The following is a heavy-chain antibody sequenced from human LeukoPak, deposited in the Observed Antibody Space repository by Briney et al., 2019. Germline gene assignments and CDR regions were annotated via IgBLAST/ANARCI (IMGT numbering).Heavy chain of an antibody. CDR3: ARGGVVSRGQWLCADY. CDR2: LNPSGDQR. D-gene: IGHD6-19*01. CDR1: GYTLSTYY. Sequence: ASAKVSCTTSGYTLSTYYMHWVRQAPGQGLEWMGILNPSGDQRIYAQKFQGRVTMTWDTSTSTVYMELNSLTSDDTAVYYCARGGVVSRGQWLCADYWGQGALVTVSS. V-gene: IGHV1-46*01. J-gene: IGHJ4*02.